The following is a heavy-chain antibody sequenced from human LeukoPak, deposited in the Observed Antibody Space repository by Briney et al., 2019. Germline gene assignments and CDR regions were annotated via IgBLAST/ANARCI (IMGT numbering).Heavy chain of an antibody. CDR3: STDVNYYDRSGYYYYFDY. J-gene: IGHJ4*02. CDR2: IKSKTEGGTT. D-gene: IGHD3-22*01. CDR1: GFTFTNAW. V-gene: IGHV3-15*01. Sequence: GGSLRPSCAASGFTFTNAWLSWVRQAPGKGREWIGRIKSKTEGGTTDYDAPVKGRFTISRDDSKNTVYLQINSLKTEDTAVYYCSTDVNYYDRSGYYYYFDYWGEGTLVSVSS.